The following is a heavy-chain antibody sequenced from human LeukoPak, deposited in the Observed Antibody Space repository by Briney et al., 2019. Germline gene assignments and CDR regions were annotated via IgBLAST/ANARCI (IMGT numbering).Heavy chain of an antibody. D-gene: IGHD2-15*01. J-gene: IGHJ5*02. CDR3: ARVGVVVAATGNLWFDP. CDR1: GFTFSSYE. Sequence: GGSLRLSCAASGFTFSSYEMNWVRQASGKGLEWVSYISSSGTTIYYADSVKGRFTISRDNAKNLLYLQMNSLRAEDTAVYYCARVGVVVAATGNLWFDPWGQGTLVTVSS. V-gene: IGHV3-48*03. CDR2: ISSSGTTI.